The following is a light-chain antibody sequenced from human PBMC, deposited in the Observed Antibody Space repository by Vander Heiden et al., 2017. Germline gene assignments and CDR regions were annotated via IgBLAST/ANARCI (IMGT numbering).Light chain of an antibody. Sequence: DIQMTQSPSSLSASVGDRVTITCQASQDISNYLNWYQQKPGKPPKLLIYDASHLETGVPSRFSGSGSGTDFTFTISSLQPEDIATYYCQHYDNLPSFGGGTKVEIK. J-gene: IGKJ4*01. CDR3: QHYDNLPS. CDR2: DAS. CDR1: QDISNY. V-gene: IGKV1-33*01.